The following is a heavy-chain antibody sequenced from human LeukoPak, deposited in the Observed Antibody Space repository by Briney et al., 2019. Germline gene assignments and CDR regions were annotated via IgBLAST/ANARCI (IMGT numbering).Heavy chain of an antibody. V-gene: IGHV4-30-2*01. J-gene: IGHJ6*04. Sequence: SQTLSLTCAVSGGSISSCGYSWIWIRQPPGMDLVWIGYIYHSGSSYYNPPLKSRVTISVDRSKTQYSLKLSSVTAADTAVYYCARAGYGSGPREPYYYGMDFWGKGTTVTVSS. CDR2: IYHSGSS. D-gene: IGHD3-10*01. CDR3: ARAGYGSGPREPYYYGMDF. CDR1: GGSISSCGYS.